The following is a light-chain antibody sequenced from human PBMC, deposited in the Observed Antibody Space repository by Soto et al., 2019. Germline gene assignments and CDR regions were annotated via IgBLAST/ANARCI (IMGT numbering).Light chain of an antibody. J-gene: IGKJ5*01. Sequence: IRRTQSPSSLSASTGDRVTITCRASQGIISYLACYQQKQGKAPKLLIYAASTLQTGVPSRFRGSGYGTDFTLTISSMKHEDFATYYCQQANSFTLTFGQGTRLEIK. V-gene: IGKV1-8*01. CDR3: QQANSFTLT. CDR2: AAS. CDR1: QGIISY.